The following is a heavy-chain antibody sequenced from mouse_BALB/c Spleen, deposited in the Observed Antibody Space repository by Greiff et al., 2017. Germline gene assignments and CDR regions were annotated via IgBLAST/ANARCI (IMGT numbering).Heavy chain of an antibody. CDR1: GYTFTDYA. Sequence: QVQLKESGAELVRPGVSVKISCKGSGYTFTDYAMHWVKQSHAKSLEWIGVISTYYGDASYNQKFKGKATMTVDKSSSTAYMELARLTSEDSAIYYCARGHYGSSTGYFDYWGQGTTLTVSS. D-gene: IGHD1-1*01. CDR3: ARGHYGSSTGYFDY. CDR2: ISTYYGDA. J-gene: IGHJ2*01. V-gene: IGHV1S137*01.